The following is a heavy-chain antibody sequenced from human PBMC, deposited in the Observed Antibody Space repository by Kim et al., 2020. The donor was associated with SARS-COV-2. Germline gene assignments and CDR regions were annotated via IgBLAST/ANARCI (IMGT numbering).Heavy chain of an antibody. Sequence: ASVKVSCKASGYTFTSYGISWVRQAPGQGLEWMGWISAYNGNTNYAQKLQGRVTMTTDTSTSTAYMELRSLRSDDTAVYYCASWVRVAEYYYYGMDVWGQGTTVTVSS. CDR1: GYTFTSYG. V-gene: IGHV1-18*01. J-gene: IGHJ6*02. CDR2: ISAYNGNT. CDR3: ASWVRVAEYYYYGMDV. D-gene: IGHD6-13*01.